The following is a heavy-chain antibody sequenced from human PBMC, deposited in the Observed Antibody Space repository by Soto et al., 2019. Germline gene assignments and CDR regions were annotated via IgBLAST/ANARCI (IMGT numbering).Heavy chain of an antibody. CDR3: ASEGPSRSRYYFDC. V-gene: IGHV3-66*01. CDR2: IYGDAST. D-gene: IGHD6-19*01. Sequence: EVQLVESGGGLVQPGGSLRLSCAASGFTVSSHYMNWVRQAPGRGLEWVSIIYGDASTYYADSVKGRLTISRDNSKNTLYPQINSMKAEDTDVYYCASEGPSRSRYYFDCRGQGTLVTVSS. J-gene: IGHJ4*02. CDR1: GFTVSSHY.